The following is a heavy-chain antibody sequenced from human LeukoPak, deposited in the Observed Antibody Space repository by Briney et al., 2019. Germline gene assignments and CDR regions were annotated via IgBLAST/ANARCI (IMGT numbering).Heavy chain of an antibody. J-gene: IGHJ4*02. CDR3: ARDERGYSYGYLLDY. D-gene: IGHD5-18*01. CDR1: GFTFSSYA. V-gene: IGHV3-30*01. Sequence: GRSLRLSCAASGFTFSSYAMHWVRQAPGKGLEWVAVISYDGSSKYYADSVKGRFTISRDNSKNTLYLQMNSLRAEDTAVYYCARDERGYSYGYLLDYWGQGTLVTVSS. CDR2: ISYDGSSK.